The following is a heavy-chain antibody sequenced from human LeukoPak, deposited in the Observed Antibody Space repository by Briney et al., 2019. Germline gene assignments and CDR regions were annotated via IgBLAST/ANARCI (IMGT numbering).Heavy chain of an antibody. CDR2: IYYSGST. D-gene: IGHD3-22*01. CDR3: ARHYYDSSGYYLPGQNDY. J-gene: IGHJ4*02. CDR1: GGSISSYY. Sequence: PSETLSLTCTVSGGSISSYYWSWIRQPPGKGLEWIGYIYYSGSTNYNPSLKSRVTISVDMSKNQFSLKLSSVTAADTAVYYCARHYYDSSGYYLPGQNDYWGQGTLVTVSS. V-gene: IGHV4-59*08.